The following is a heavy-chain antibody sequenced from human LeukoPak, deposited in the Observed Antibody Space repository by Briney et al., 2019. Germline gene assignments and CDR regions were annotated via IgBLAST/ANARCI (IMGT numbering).Heavy chain of an antibody. CDR1: GGSFSGYY. J-gene: IGHJ4*02. V-gene: IGHV4-34*01. CDR3: ARGVRDYDILNY. D-gene: IGHD3-9*01. Sequence: SETLSLTCAVDGGSFSGYYWRWIRQPPGKGLEWIGEINHSGSTNYNPSLKSRVTLSVDTSKNQFSLKLSSVTAADTAVYYCARGVRDYDILNYWGQGTLVSVSS. CDR2: INHSGST.